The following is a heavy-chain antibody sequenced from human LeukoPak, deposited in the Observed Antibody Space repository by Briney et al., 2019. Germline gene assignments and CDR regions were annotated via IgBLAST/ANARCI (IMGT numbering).Heavy chain of an antibody. J-gene: IGHJ4*02. D-gene: IGHD3-22*01. Sequence: PLETLSLTCTVSVGSISRGGYSCSWIRQPPGKGLEWIGYIYLSGSTYSNPSLKSRLTKSADRSNNQSSMKLRSLPPAGPAIYFCARAQHYYDSRDYDQATDPFFDYWGQGTLVTVSS. CDR3: ARAQHYYDSRDYDQATDPFFDY. V-gene: IGHV4-30-2*01. CDR2: IYLSGST. CDR1: VGSISRGGYS.